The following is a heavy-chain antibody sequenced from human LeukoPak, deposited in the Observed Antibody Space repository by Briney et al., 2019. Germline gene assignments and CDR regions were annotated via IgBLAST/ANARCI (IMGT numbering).Heavy chain of an antibody. CDR1: GFTFSSYA. CDR3: AKGRYYYDSSGYFFSDY. V-gene: IGHV3-23*01. J-gene: IGHJ4*02. CDR2: ISGSGGST. D-gene: IGHD3-22*01. Sequence: GGSLRLSCAASGFTFSSYAMSWVRQAPGKGLEWVSAISGSGGSTYYADSVKGRFTISRDNSKNTLYLQMNSLRAEDTAVYYCAKGRYYYDSSGYFFSDYWGQGTLVTVSS.